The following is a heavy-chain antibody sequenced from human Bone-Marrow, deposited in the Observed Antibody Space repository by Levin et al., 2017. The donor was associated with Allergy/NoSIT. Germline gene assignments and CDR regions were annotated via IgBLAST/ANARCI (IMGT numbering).Heavy chain of an antibody. CDR1: GDSISSGGYY. CDR2: IYYSGST. Sequence: LRLSCTVSGDSISSGGYYWTWIRQHPGKGLEWIGYIYYSGSTNYNPSLKSRASISVDTSKNQFSLKLSSVTAADTAVYFCASYNAYYYDSSSYSWGQGTLVTVSS. CDR3: ASYNAYYYDSSSYS. D-gene: IGHD3-22*01. J-gene: IGHJ4*02. V-gene: IGHV4-31*02.